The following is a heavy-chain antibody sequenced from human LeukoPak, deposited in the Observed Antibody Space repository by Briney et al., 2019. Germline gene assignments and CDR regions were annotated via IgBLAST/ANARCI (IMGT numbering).Heavy chain of an antibody. Sequence: GGSLRLSCAASGFTFSDYYMSWIRQAPGKGLEWVSYISSSGSTIYYADSVKGRFTISRDNAKNSLYLQMNSLRAVDTAVYYCARDGRNPKWGYYYYYMDVWGKGTTVTVSS. CDR3: ARDGRNPKWGYYYYYMDV. CDR1: GFTFSDYY. CDR2: ISSSGSTI. V-gene: IGHV3-11*01. D-gene: IGHD1-26*01. J-gene: IGHJ6*03.